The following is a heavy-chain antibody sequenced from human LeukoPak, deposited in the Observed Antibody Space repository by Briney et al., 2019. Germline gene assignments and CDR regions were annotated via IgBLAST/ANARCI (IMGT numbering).Heavy chain of an antibody. D-gene: IGHD2-2*01. CDR2: ISGDGVST. V-gene: IGHV3-43*02. CDR1: GLPIADFA. Sequence: GGSLRLFCVPSGLPIADFATHWARQARGRGMEWFYLISGDGVSTFYTDSVRGRFSISRDSTKNSLYLEMNSLRTEDTAMYYCAKEPGKFDYWGQGTLVAVSS. J-gene: IGHJ4*02. CDR3: AKEPGKFDY.